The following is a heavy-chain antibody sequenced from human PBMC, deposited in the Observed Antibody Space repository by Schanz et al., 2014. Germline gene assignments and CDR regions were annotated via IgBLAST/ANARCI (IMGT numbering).Heavy chain of an antibody. CDR2: ITYDGSNK. CDR1: GFTFSRHA. D-gene: IGHD1-26*01. Sequence: VQLVESGGGLIQPGGSLRLSCAASGFTFSRHAMHWVRQAAGKGLEWVAAITYDGSNKYYAESVKGRFAISRDNSKDTLYLQMNSLRTEDTAVYYCAGDWASGRYYSDYWGQGTLVTVSS. CDR3: AGDWASGRYYSDY. J-gene: IGHJ4*02. V-gene: IGHV3-30*09.